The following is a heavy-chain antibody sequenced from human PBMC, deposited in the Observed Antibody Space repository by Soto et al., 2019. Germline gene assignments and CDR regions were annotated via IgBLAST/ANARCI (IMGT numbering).Heavy chain of an antibody. Sequence: QVQLVQSGTEVKRPGSSVNVSCKASGGTFSSYAVSWVRQAPGQGLEWMGGIIPMFGTANYAPNFQDRVTITADASTSIAYMDPSRLRSEDTAVYYCATGPFRFLEGTQSYNWFDPWGQGTLVIVTS. CDR1: GGTFSSYA. CDR3: ATGPFRFLEGTQSYNWFDP. D-gene: IGHD3-3*01. J-gene: IGHJ5*02. V-gene: IGHV1-69*12. CDR2: IIPMFGTA.